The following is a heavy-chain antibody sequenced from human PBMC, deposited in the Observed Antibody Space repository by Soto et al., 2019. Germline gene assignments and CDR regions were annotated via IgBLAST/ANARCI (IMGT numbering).Heavy chain of an antibody. CDR3: ATDQDSRYDYWFDP. J-gene: IGHJ5*02. CDR2: FDPEDGET. Sequence: GASVKVSCKVSGYTLTELSMHWVRQAPGKGLEWMGGFDPEDGETIYAQKFQGRVTMTEDTSTDTAYMELSSLRSEDTAVYYCATDQDSRYDYWFDPWGQATLVTVSS. D-gene: IGHD5-12*01. V-gene: IGHV1-24*01. CDR1: GYTLTELS.